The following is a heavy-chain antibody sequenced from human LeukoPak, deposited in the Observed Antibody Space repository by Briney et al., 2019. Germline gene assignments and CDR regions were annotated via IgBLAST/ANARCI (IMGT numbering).Heavy chain of an antibody. CDR2: IYYSGST. J-gene: IGHJ4*02. Sequence: PSETLSLTCAVYGGSFSGYYWSWIRQPPGKGLEWIGYIYYSGSTKYSPSLQSRVTISVDTSKNQFSLSLSSVTAADTAVYYCARQYALWGQGTLVTVSS. CDR1: GGSFSGYY. V-gene: IGHV4-59*08. CDR3: ARQYAL.